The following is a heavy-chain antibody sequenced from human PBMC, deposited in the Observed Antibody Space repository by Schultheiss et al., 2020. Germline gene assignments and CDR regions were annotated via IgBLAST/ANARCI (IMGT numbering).Heavy chain of an antibody. CDR3: ARDASYPVRYYFDY. CDR1: GGSFSGYY. V-gene: IGHV3-21*01. J-gene: IGHJ4*02. D-gene: IGHD1-26*01. CDR2: ISSSSSYI. Sequence: ETLSLTCAVYGGSFSGYYWSWIRQPPGKGLEWVSSISSSSSYIYYADSVKGRFTISRDNSKNTLYLQMNSLRAEDTAVYYCARDASYPVRYYFDYWGQGTLVTVSS.